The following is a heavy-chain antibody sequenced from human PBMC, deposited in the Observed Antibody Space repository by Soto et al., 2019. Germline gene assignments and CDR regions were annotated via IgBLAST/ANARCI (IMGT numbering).Heavy chain of an antibody. D-gene: IGHD3-10*01. V-gene: IGHV3-64*01. CDR1: GFTFSSYA. J-gene: IGHJ3*02. CDR2: ISSNGGST. Sequence: EVPLVESGGGLVQPGGSLRLSCAASGFTFSSYAMHWVRQAPGKGLEYVSAISSNGGSTYYANSVKGRFTISRDNSKNTLYLQMGSLRAEDMAVYYCARDSLGDHRAAFDIWGQGTMVTVSS. CDR3: ARDSLGDHRAAFDI.